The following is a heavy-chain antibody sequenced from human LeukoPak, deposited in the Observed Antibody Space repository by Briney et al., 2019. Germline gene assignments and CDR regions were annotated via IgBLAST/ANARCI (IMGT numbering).Heavy chain of an antibody. Sequence: SETLSLTCTVSGVSISSYYWSWIRQPAGKGLEWIGRIYTSGSTNYNPSLKSRVTMSVDTSKNQFSLKLSSVTAADTAVYYCARDREDIVVVPAAPNWFDPWGQGTLVTVSS. J-gene: IGHJ5*02. CDR3: ARDREDIVVVPAAPNWFDP. D-gene: IGHD2-2*01. CDR1: GVSISSYY. CDR2: IYTSGST. V-gene: IGHV4-4*07.